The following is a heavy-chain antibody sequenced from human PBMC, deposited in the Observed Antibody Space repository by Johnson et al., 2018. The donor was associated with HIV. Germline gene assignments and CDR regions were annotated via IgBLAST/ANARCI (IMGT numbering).Heavy chain of an antibody. CDR1: GFTVSSNY. CDR3: ARQAPGVTIFGVGGAFDI. CDR2: IYSGGST. V-gene: IGHV3-53*01. D-gene: IGHD3-3*01. J-gene: IGHJ3*02. Sequence: VQLVESGGGLIQPGGSLRLSCAASGFTVSSNYMSWVRQAPGQGLEWVSVIYSGGSTYYADSVKGRFTISRDNSKNTLYLQMNSLRAEDTAVYYCARQAPGVTIFGVGGAFDIWGQGTMVTVSS.